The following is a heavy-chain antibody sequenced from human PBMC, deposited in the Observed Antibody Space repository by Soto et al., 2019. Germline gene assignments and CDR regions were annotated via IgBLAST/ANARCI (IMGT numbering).Heavy chain of an antibody. CDR2: IDWDDDK. D-gene: IGHD2-15*01. V-gene: IGHV2-70*01. J-gene: IGHJ6*02. CDR1: GFSLSTSGMC. Sequence: ASGPTLVNPTQTLTLTCTFSGFSLSTSGMCVSWIRQPPGKALEWLALIDWDDDKYYSTSLKTRLTISKDTSKNQVVLTMTNMDPVDTATYYCARSPPFLGYCSGGSCYDYYYYGMDVWGQGTTVTVSS. CDR3: ARSPPFLGYCSGGSCYDYYYYGMDV.